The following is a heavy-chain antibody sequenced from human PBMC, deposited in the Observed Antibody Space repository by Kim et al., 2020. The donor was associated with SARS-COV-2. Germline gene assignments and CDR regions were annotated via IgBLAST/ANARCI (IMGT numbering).Heavy chain of an antibody. D-gene: IGHD6-19*01. V-gene: IGHV3-74*01. CDR2: INTNGSST. Sequence: GGSLRLSCAASGFTFSNFWMDWVRQAPGKGLVWVARINTNGSSTAYAYSVKGRVTISREKAIDTLYLQMHSLSVENEDVYYCSRAVPATSCIDSCVQGT. J-gene: IGHJ4*02. CDR3: SRAVPATSCIDS. CDR1: GFTFSNFW.